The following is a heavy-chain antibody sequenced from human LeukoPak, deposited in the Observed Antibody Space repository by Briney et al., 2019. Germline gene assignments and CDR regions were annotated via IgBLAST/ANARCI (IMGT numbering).Heavy chain of an antibody. V-gene: IGHV5-10-1*01. CDR1: GYRFTSYW. CDR2: IDPSDSYT. Sequence: GESLKISCKGSGYRFTSYWIGWVRQMPGKGLEWMGRIDPSDSYTNYSPSFQGHVTISVDKSISTAYLQWSSLKASDTAVYYCARYASYGTNWFDPWGQGTLVTVSS. D-gene: IGHD3-16*01. CDR3: ARYASYGTNWFDP. J-gene: IGHJ5*02.